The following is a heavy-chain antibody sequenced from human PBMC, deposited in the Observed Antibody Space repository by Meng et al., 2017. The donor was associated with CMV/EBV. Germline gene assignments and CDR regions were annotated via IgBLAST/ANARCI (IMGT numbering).Heavy chain of an antibody. Sequence: LGGSGGDLFRPGGSLRLSCAASGLTVNSYYVSWVRQAPGKGLEWVSVIYSGGKTDYADSVKGRFTISRDTSKNTLYLQMNSLRAEDTAVYYCARLGRWLQYSYFDYWGPGTLVTVSS. CDR1: GLTVNSYY. D-gene: IGHD5-24*01. CDR3: ARLGRWLQYSYFDY. V-gene: IGHV3-53*01. J-gene: IGHJ4*02. CDR2: IYSGGKT.